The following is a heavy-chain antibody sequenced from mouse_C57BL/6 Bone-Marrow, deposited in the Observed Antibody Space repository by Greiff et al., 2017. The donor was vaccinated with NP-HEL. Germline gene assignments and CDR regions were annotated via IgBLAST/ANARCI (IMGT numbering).Heavy chain of an antibody. V-gene: IGHV1-5*01. D-gene: IGHD1-1*01. CDR3: ARREHYYDGRTWFAY. CDR1: GYTFTSYW. J-gene: IGHJ3*01. Sequence: VHVQQPGTVLVRPGASVKMSCKTSGYTFTSYWMPWVKQRPGQGLEWIGAIYPGNSDTSYNQKFKGKAKLTADTSASTAYMELSSLTNEDSAVYYCARREHYYDGRTWFAYWGQGTLVTVSA. CDR2: IYPGNSDT.